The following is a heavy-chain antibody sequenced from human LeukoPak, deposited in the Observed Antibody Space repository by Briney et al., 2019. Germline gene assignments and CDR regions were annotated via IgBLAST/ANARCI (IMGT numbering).Heavy chain of an antibody. CDR2: IWYDGSNK. CDR3: ARDSYDYVWGSYRYRAFDI. J-gene: IGHJ3*02. CDR1: GFTFSSYG. V-gene: IGHV3-33*01. Sequence: GRSLGLSCAASGFTFSSYGMHWVRQAPGKGLEWVAVIWYDGSNKYYADSVKGRFTISRDNSKNTLYLQMNSLRAEDTAVYYCARDSYDYVWGSYRYRAFDIWGQGTMVTVSS. D-gene: IGHD3-16*02.